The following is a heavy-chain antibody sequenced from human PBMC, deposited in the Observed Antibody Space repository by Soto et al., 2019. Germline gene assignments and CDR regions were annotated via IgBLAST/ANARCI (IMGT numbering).Heavy chain of an antibody. CDR2: IIPIFGTA. V-gene: IGHV1-69*01. J-gene: IGHJ6*02. CDR3: ARGEGDDILTGSRINYYYYGMDV. CDR1: GGTFSSYA. Sequence: QVQLVQSGAEVQKPGSSVKVSCKASGGTFSSYAISWVRQAPGQGLEWMGGIIPIFGTANYAQKFQGRVTITADESTSTAYMELSSLRSEDTAVYYCARGEGDDILTGSRINYYYYGMDVWGQGTTVTVSS. D-gene: IGHD3-9*01.